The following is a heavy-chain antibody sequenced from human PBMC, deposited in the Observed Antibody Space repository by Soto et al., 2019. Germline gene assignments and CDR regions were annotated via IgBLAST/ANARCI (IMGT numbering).Heavy chain of an antibody. D-gene: IGHD5-12*01. CDR3: ARANATVAIFDY. CDR1: GYTFTSYD. V-gene: IGHV1-8*01. J-gene: IGHJ4*02. CDR2: MNPNSGNT. Sequence: ASVKVSCKASGYTFTSYDINWVRQATGQGLEWMGWMNPNSGNTGYAQKFQGRVTMTRNTSISTVYMELSSLRSEDTAVYYCARANATVAIFDYCGQGTLVTVSS.